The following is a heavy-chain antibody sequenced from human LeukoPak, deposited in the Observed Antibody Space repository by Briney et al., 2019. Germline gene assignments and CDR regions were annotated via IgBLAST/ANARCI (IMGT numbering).Heavy chain of an antibody. D-gene: IGHD3-10*01. Sequence: SETLSPTCAVYGGTFSGYYWSWIRQPPGKGLEWIGEINHSGSTNYNPSLKSRVTISVDTSKNQFSLKLSSVTAADTAVYYCARGPQITMVRGVIISPFDYWGQGTLVTVSS. V-gene: IGHV4-34*01. CDR3: ARGPQITMVRGVIISPFDY. CDR2: INHSGST. CDR1: GGTFSGYY. J-gene: IGHJ4*02.